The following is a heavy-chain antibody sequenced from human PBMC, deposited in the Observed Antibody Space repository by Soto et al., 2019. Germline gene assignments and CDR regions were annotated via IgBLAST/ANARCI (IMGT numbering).Heavy chain of an antibody. D-gene: IGHD7-27*01. CDR2: FDPEDGET. CDR3: ATAEPGEEAFDI. J-gene: IGHJ3*02. V-gene: IGHV1-24*01. Sequence: ASVKVSCKVSGYTLTELSMHWVRQAPGKGLEWMGGFDPEDGETIYAQKFQGRVTMTEDTSTDTANMDLRSLRSEDTALYFCATAEPGEEAFDIWGQGTMVTVSS. CDR1: GYTLTELS.